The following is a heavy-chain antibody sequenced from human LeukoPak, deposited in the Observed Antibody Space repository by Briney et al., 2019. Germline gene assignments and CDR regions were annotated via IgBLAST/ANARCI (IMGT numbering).Heavy chain of an antibody. CDR1: GGSINSGGYY. CDR2: IYYSGST. J-gene: IGHJ6*02. CDR3: ARDLQPDTAMGDLYYYYGMDV. V-gene: IGHV4-31*03. D-gene: IGHD5-18*01. Sequence: SETLSLTCTVSGGSINSGGYYWSWIRQHPGKGLEWIGYIYYSGSTYYNPSLKSRVTISVDTSKNQFSLKLSSVTAADTAVYYCARDLQPDTAMGDLYYYYGMDVWGQGATVTVSS.